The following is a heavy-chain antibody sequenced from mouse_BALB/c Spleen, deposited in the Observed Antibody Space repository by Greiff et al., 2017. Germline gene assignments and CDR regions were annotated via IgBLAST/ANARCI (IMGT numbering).Heavy chain of an antibody. CDR1: GFTFSSYG. CDR2: ISSGGSYT. D-gene: IGHD2-10*02. CDR3: ARREYGDYFDY. J-gene: IGHJ2*01. V-gene: IGHV5-6*01. Sequence: EVQLQESGGDLVKPGGSLKLSCAASGFTFSSYGMSWVRQTPDKRLEWVATISSGGSYTYYPDSVKGRFTISRDNAKNTLYLQMSSLKSEDTAMYYCARREYGDYFDYWGQGTTLTVSS.